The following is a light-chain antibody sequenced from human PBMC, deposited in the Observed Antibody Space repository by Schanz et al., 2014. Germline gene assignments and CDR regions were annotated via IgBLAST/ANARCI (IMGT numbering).Light chain of an antibody. J-gene: IGKJ1*01. CDR3: QHYDRYSGT. CDR1: QSVSSSD. Sequence: EIVLTQSPGTLSLSPGERATLSCRASQSVSSSDLAWYQQKPGQAPRLLIHGVSSRATGIPDRFSGSGSGTDFTLTISSLQPDDSATYYCQHYDRYSGTFGQGTKVEFK. V-gene: IGKV3-20*01. CDR2: GVS.